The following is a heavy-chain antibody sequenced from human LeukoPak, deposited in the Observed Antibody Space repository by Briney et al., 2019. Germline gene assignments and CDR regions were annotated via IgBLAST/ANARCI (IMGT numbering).Heavy chain of an antibody. CDR2: IYTSGST. D-gene: IGHD5-24*01. CDR3: ARDLRNTISDAFDI. V-gene: IGHV4-4*07. J-gene: IGHJ3*02. Sequence: PSETLSLTCTVSGGSISNYYWSWIRQPAGKGLEWIGRIYTSGSTNYNPSLKSRVTISVDKSKNQFSLKLSSVTAADTAVYYCARDLRNTISDAFDIWGQGTMVTVSS. CDR1: GGSISNYY.